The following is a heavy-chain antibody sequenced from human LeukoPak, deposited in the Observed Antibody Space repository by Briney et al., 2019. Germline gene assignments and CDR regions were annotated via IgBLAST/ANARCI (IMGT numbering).Heavy chain of an antibody. CDR2: IKQDGSEK. CDR1: GFTFSSYW. D-gene: IGHD5-18*01. V-gene: IGHV3-7*01. Sequence: GGSLRLSCAASGFTFSSYWMSWVRQAPGKGREWVANIKQDGSEKYYVDSVKGRFTISRDNAKNSLYLQMNSLRAEDTAVYYCARDPGIQLXTHFDYWGQGTLVTVSS. CDR3: ARDPGIQLXTHFDY. J-gene: IGHJ4*02.